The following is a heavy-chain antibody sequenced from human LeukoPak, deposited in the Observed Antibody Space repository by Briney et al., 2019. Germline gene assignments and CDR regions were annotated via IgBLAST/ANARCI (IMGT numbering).Heavy chain of an antibody. V-gene: IGHV4-39*02. J-gene: IGHJ5*02. CDR1: GGSISSTSYY. CDR2: IYYTGST. CDR3: ARADLGYSSRGWFDP. Sequence: SETLSLTCTVSGGSISSTSYYWGWVRQPPGKGLEWIGTIYYTGSTYSSPSLKGRVTISVDTSKNHFSLKLSAVTAADTAVYYCARADLGYSSRGWFDPWGQGTLVTVSS. D-gene: IGHD6-13*01.